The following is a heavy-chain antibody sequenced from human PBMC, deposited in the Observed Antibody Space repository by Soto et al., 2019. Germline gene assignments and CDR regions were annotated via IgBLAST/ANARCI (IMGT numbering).Heavy chain of an antibody. CDR3: ARVPIAVSDAFDI. CDR1: GFTFSSYA. V-gene: IGHV3-30-3*01. CDR2: ISYDGSNK. Sequence: QVQLVESGGGVVQPGRSLRLSCAASGFTFSSYAMHWVRQAPGKGLEWVAVISYDGSNKYYADSVKGRFTISRDNSKNTRYLQMNSLRAEDTAVYYCARVPIAVSDAFDIWGQGTMVTVSS. J-gene: IGHJ3*02. D-gene: IGHD6-19*01.